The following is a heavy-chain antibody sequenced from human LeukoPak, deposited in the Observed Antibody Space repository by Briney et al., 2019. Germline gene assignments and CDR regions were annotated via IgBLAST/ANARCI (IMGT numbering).Heavy chain of an antibody. Sequence: PSETLSLTCTVSGGSISSYYWSWIRQPPGKGLEWIGYIYYSGSTNYNPSLKSRVTISVDTSKNQFSLKLSSVTAADTAVYYCARGRVRRLGKIVPSPGYFDLWGRGTLVTVSS. CDR3: ARGRVRRLGKIVPSPGYFDL. V-gene: IGHV4-59*12. CDR2: IYYSGST. CDR1: GGSISSYY. D-gene: IGHD2-2*01. J-gene: IGHJ2*01.